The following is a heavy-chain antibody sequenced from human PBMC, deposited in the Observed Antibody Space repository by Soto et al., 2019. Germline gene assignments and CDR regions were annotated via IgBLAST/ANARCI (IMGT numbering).Heavy chain of an antibody. CDR3: ARDRALVPGIAVACPWDY. J-gene: IGHJ4*02. V-gene: IGHV1-69*06. CDR1: GGTFSSYA. CDR2: IIPIFGTA. D-gene: IGHD6-19*01. Sequence: SVKVSCKASGGTFSSYAISWVRQAPGQGLEWMGGIIPIFGTANYAQRFQGRVTITADKSTSTAYMGLSSLRSEDTAVYYCARDRALVPGIAVACPWDYWGQGTLVTVSS.